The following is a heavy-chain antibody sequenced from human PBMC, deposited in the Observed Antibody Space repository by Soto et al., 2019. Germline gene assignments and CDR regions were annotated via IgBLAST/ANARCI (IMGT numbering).Heavy chain of an antibody. CDR3: ANSEECSGGWLRYFDF. CDR1: GFTFGDFA. V-gene: IGHV3-9*01. D-gene: IGHD5-12*01. Sequence: EVQLVESGGGLVQPGRSLRLSCAASGFTFGDFAMHWVRQAPGKGLEWVSGITWNSDYVVYADSVKGRFTISRDNAKNSVYLQMDSLRTEDTALYYCANSEECSGGWLRYFDFWGQGTLVTVSS. CDR2: ITWNSDYV. J-gene: IGHJ4*02.